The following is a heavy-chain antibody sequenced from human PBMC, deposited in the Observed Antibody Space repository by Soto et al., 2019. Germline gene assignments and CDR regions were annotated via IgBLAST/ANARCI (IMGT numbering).Heavy chain of an antibody. CDR3: AGGGPSIAARGFDY. D-gene: IGHD6-6*01. Sequence: QVQLVQSGAEVKKPGASVKVSCKASGYTFTGYYMHWVRQAPGQGLEWMGWITPKSGGTNYAQKFQGMVTLTSDTSISTADMELSRLRSDDTAVYYCAGGGPSIAARGFDYWGQGTLVTVSS. V-gene: IGHV1-2*02. J-gene: IGHJ4*02. CDR1: GYTFTGYY. CDR2: ITPKSGGT.